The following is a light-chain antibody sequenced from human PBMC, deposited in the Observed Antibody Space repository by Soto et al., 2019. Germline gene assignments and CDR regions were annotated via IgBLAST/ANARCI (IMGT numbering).Light chain of an antibody. Sequence: DTQMTQSPSTLSASVGDRVTITCRASQSISTWLAWYQQRPGRAPKLLIYKASSLQSGVPSRVSGSGSGTEFTLTISSLQPDEFATYYCQQYSSSFSTFGQGTKLEIK. J-gene: IGKJ1*01. V-gene: IGKV1-5*03. CDR1: QSISTW. CDR3: QQYSSSFST. CDR2: KAS.